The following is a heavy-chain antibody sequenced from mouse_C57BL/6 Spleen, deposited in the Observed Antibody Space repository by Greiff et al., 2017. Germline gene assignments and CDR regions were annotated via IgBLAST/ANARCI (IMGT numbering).Heavy chain of an antibody. J-gene: IGHJ2*01. CDR3: ARDGGYYYGSSTYFDY. V-gene: IGHV5-16*01. Sequence: EVKLMESEGGLVQPGSSMKLSCTASGFTFSDYYMAWVRQVPEKGLEWVANINYDGSSTYYLDSLKSRFIISRDNAKNILYLQMSSLKSEDTATYYCARDGGYYYGSSTYFDYWGQGTTLTVSS. CDR1: GFTFSDYY. D-gene: IGHD1-1*01. CDR2: INYDGSST.